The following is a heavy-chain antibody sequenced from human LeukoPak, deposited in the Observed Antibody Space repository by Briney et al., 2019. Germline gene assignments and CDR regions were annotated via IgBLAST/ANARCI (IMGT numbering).Heavy chain of an antibody. D-gene: IGHD3-22*01. Sequence: SETLSLTCTVSGGSISSSSYYWGWIRQPPGKGLEWIGSIYYSGSTYYNPFLKSRVTISVDTSKNQFSLKLSSVTAADTAVYYCARRPAADYYDSSGYYVKSPGYFDYWGQGTLVTVSS. CDR3: ARRPAADYYDSSGYYVKSPGYFDY. V-gene: IGHV4-39*01. CDR2: IYYSGST. J-gene: IGHJ4*02. CDR1: GGSISSSSYY.